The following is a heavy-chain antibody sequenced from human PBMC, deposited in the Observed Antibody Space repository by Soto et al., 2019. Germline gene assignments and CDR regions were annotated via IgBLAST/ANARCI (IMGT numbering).Heavy chain of an antibody. J-gene: IGHJ4*02. CDR3: AREPGYTFGSLKY. CDR1: GYTFTDYA. CDR2: MNAGVGNT. V-gene: IGHV1-3*01. D-gene: IGHD5-18*01. Sequence: HVELVQSGADVKKPGASVTISCKASGYTFTDYALHWVRQAPGQRLEWMGWMNAGVGNTLYSQKFQGRITITRHTSASTAYMELNSLKSEDTAIYYCAREPGYTFGSLKYWGPGTLVTVSS.